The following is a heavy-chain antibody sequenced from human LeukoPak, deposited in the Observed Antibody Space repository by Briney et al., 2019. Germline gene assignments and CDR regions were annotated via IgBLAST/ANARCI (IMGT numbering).Heavy chain of an antibody. CDR1: GFTVSTNY. CDR2: IYSTDST. J-gene: IGHJ4*02. CDR3: VKDVTGTYSGDF. Sequence: GGSLRLSCAASGFTVSTNYMSWVRQVPGKGLEWVSMIYSTDSTYYADSVMGRFTISRDNSKNTLYLQMSSLRPEDTAVYYCVKDVTGTYSGDFWGQGTLVTVSS. D-gene: IGHD1-26*01. V-gene: IGHV3-66*01.